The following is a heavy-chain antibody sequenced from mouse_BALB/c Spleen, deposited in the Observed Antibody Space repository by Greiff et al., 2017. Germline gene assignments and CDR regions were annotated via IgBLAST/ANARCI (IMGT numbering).Heavy chain of an antibody. Sequence: QVQLQQSGPELVKPGASVKMSCKASGYTFTSYYIHWVKQRPGQGLEWIGWIYPGDGSTKYNEKFKGKTTLTADKSSSTAYMLLSSLTSEDSAIYFCARYDYDGAMDYWGQGTSVTVSS. CDR3: ARYDYDGAMDY. CDR2: IYPGDGST. CDR1: GYTFTSYY. D-gene: IGHD2-4*01. V-gene: IGHV1S56*01. J-gene: IGHJ4*01.